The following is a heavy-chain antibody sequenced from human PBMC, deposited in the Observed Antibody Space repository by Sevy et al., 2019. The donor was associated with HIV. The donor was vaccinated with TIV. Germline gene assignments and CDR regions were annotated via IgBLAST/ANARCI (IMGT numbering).Heavy chain of an antibody. CDR3: ARSRDNHNWFDP. CDR1: GFTFSSYS. V-gene: IGHV3-21*01. J-gene: IGHJ5*02. CDR2: ISSSSSYI. D-gene: IGHD1-20*01. Sequence: GGSLRLSCAASGFTFSSYSMNWVRQAPGKGLEWVSSISSSSSYIYYADSVKGRITISRDNAKNSLYLQMNSLRAEDTAVYYCARSRDNHNWFDPWGQGTLVTVSS.